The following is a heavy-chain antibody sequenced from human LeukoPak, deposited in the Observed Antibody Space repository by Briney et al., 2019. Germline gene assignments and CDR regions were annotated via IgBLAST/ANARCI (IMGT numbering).Heavy chain of an antibody. CDR1: GGSISSSSYY. J-gene: IGHJ6*03. CDR3: ARGYYYYYYMDV. Sequence: SETLSLTCTVSGGSISSSSYYWGWIRQPPGKGLEWIGSIYYSGSTYYNPPLKSRVTISVDTSKNQFSLKLSSVTAADTAVYYCARGYYYYYYMDVWGKGTTVTVSS. V-gene: IGHV4-39*01. CDR2: IYYSGST.